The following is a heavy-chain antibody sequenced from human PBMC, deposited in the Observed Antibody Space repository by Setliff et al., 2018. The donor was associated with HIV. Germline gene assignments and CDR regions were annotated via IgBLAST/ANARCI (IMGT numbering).Heavy chain of an antibody. CDR1: GDSINTHY. Sequence: SETLSLTCTVSGDSINTHYWSWIRQPPGKGLEWIGCISHSGNTNFNPSLNSRVTISLDTSKNQFSLRLTSLTAADTAMYYCARDRLVDTVMITDYWGQGTLVTVSS. CDR3: ARDRLVDTVMITDY. CDR2: ISHSGNT. J-gene: IGHJ4*02. D-gene: IGHD3-16*01. V-gene: IGHV4-59*11.